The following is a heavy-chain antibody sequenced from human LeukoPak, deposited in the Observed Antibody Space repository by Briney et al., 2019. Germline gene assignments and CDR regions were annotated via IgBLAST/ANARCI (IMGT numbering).Heavy chain of an antibody. CDR1: GYSFTSYW. D-gene: IGHD1-26*01. CDR3: VRQGLQSGTYPAY. J-gene: IGHJ4*02. CDR2: RYPDGSAS. Sequence: GESLKTSCKGSGYSFTSYWIGWVRQVPGRGLEWMGMRYPDGSASTYHPSFEGRVTISADQSVTTAYLEWNSLKASDTALYYCVRQGLQSGTYPAYWGPGTLVTVSS. V-gene: IGHV5-51*01.